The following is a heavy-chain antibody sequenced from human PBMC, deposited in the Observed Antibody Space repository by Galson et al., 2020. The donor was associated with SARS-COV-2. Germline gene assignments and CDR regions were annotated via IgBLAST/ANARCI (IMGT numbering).Heavy chain of an antibody. V-gene: IGHV3-9*01. CDR3: ARVSFNSIDY. D-gene: IGHD4-4*01. Sequence: SLKISCAASGFTFEDYAMHWVRQPPGKGLEWVSTVSWTGGSVAYADSVKDRFTISRDNARNSLYLQINSLRHEDTALYYCARVSFNSIDYWGQGALVTVS. CDR2: VSWTGGSV. CDR1: GFTFEDYA. J-gene: IGHJ4*02.